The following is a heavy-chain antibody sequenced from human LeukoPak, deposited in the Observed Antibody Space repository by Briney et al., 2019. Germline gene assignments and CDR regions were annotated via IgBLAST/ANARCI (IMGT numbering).Heavy chain of an antibody. CDR2: IYTSGST. V-gene: IGHV4-4*07. D-gene: IGHD1-26*01. CDR1: GGSISSYY. CDR3: ARGFRGASFDY. J-gene: IGHJ4*02. Sequence: SETLSLTCTVSGGSISSYYWSWIRQPAGKGLEWIGRIYTSGSTNYNPSLKSRVTISLDMSKNQFPLRLSSVTAADTAVYYCARGFRGASFDYWGQGTLVTVSS.